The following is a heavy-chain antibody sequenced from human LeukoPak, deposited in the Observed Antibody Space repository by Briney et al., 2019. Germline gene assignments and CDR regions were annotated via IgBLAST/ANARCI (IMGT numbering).Heavy chain of an antibody. D-gene: IGHD6-19*01. CDR2: ISSSSSYI. CDR3: ARDSRAVAFDI. J-gene: IGHJ3*02. V-gene: IGHV3-21*01. CDR1: GFTFSSYS. Sequence: GGSLRLSCAASGFTFSSYSMNWVRQAPGKGLEWVSSISSSSSYIYYADSVKGRFTISRDNAKNSLYLQMNSLRAEDTAVYYCARDSRAVAFDIWGQGTMVTVSS.